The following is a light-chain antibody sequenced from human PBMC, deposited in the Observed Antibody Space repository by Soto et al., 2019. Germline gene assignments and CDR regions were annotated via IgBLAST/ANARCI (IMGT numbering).Light chain of an antibody. CDR1: SSDVGGYNY. V-gene: IGLV2-8*01. CDR3: SPFAGSNNLL. Sequence: QSALTQPPSASGSPGQSVTISCTGTSSDVGGYNYVSWYQQHPDKAPKLMIFEVNKRPSGVPDRFSGSKSGNTASLTVSGLQAEDEADYYCSPFAGSNNLLFGGGTKVTVL. J-gene: IGLJ2*01. CDR2: EVN.